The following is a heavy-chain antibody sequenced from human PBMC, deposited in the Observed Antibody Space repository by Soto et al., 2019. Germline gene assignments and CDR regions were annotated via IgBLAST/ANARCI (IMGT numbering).Heavy chain of an antibody. D-gene: IGHD3-16*01. V-gene: IGHV4-30-4*01. CDR1: GGSISSGDYY. CDR3: ARVRLARLTVYYFDY. J-gene: IGHJ4*02. CDR2: IYYSGST. Sequence: QVQLQESGPGLVKPSQTLSLTCTVSGGSISSGDYYWSWIRQPPGKGLEWIGYIYYSGSTYYNPSLKSRVTISVDTSKKQFSLKLSSVTAADTAVYYCARVRLARLTVYYFDYWGQGTLVTVSS.